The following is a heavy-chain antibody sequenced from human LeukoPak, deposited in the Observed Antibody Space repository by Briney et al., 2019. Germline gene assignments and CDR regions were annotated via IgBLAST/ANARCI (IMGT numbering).Heavy chain of an antibody. CDR3: ARGAELVGFDY. D-gene: IGHD2-8*02. CDR2: IYYSGST. Sequence: SETLSLTCTVSGGSISSGDYYWSWIRQPPGKGLVWIGYIYYSGSTYYNPSLKSRVTISVDTSKNQFFLKLSSVTAADTAVYYCARGAELVGFDYWGQGTLVTVSS. V-gene: IGHV4-30-4*01. J-gene: IGHJ4*02. CDR1: GGSISSGDYY.